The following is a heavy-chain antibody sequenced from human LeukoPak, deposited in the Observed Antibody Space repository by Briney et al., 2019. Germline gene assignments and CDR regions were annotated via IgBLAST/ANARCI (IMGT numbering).Heavy chain of an antibody. D-gene: IGHD3-10*01. Sequence: SETLSLTCTVSGGSICSYYWSWIRQPPGKGLEWIGYIYYSGSTNYNPSLKSRVTISVDTSKNQFSLKLSSVTAADTAVYYCARGPPGSAFDIWGQGTMVTVSS. CDR1: GGSICSYY. CDR3: ARGPPGSAFDI. CDR2: IYYSGST. V-gene: IGHV4-59*01. J-gene: IGHJ3*02.